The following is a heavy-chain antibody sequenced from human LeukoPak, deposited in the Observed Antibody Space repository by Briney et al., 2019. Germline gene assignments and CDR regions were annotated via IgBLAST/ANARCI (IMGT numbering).Heavy chain of an antibody. J-gene: IGHJ4*02. D-gene: IGHD6-6*01. CDR3: ARQARIAARGFDY. Sequence: SETLSLTCAVYGGSFSGYYWSWIRQPPGKGLEWIGEINHSGSTNYNPSLKSRVTISVDTSKNQFSLKLSSVTAADTAVYYCARQARIAARGFDYWGQGTLVTVSS. CDR2: INHSGST. CDR1: GGSFSGYY. V-gene: IGHV4-34*01.